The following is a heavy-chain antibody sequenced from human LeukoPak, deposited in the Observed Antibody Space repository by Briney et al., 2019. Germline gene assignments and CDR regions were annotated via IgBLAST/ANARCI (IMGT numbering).Heavy chain of an antibody. V-gene: IGHV4-4*07. CDR3: ARVTGYMIEDYFDY. J-gene: IGHJ4*02. CDR1: GGSTRSY. Sequence: PSETLSLTCTVSGGSTRSYWSWIRQPAGKGLEWIGRIYGSGSTDYNPSLKSRVTMSIDTSKNQFSLKLSSVTAADTAVYYCARVTGYMIEDYFDYWGQGTLVTVSS. D-gene: IGHD3-22*01. CDR2: IYGSGST.